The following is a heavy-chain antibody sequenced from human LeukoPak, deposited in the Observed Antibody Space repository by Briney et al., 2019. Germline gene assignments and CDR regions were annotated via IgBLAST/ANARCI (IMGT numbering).Heavy chain of an antibody. Sequence: SETLSLTCTVSDYSISSGYGYYWGWIRQPPGKGLEWIGNIYHSGITYYNHFNSSPKSRVTISIDTSKNQFSLRLTSVIAADTAVYFCATLVSTRYYFDYWGQGTLVTVSS. CDR1: DYSISSGYGYY. V-gene: IGHV4-38-2*02. CDR3: ATLVSTRYYFDY. D-gene: IGHD5/OR15-5a*01. CDR2: IYHSGIT. J-gene: IGHJ4*02.